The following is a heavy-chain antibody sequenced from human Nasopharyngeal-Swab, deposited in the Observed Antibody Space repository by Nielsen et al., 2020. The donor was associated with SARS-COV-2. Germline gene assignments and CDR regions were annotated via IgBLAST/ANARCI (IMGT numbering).Heavy chain of an antibody. J-gene: IGHJ6*02. V-gene: IGHV3-23*01. D-gene: IGHD3-10*01. CDR1: GFTFSSYG. CDR3: ARWDASGDYYYYDMDV. CDR2: ISGSGGST. Sequence: GESLKISCAASGFTFSSYGMNWVRQAPGKGLAWVSAISGSGGSTYYGDSVKGRFTISRDNSKSIVYLQMNSLRAGDTATYYCARWDASGDYYYYDMDVWGQGTTVTV.